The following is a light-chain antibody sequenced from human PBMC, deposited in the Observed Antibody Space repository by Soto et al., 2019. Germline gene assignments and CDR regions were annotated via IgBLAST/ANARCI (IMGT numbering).Light chain of an antibody. V-gene: IGLV2-14*01. CDR3: SSYTTIFTYV. Sequence: QSALTQPASVSGSPGQSITMSCTGTSSDVGDYKYVSWYQQHPGKAPKLVISEVSNRPSGISNRFSGSKSGNTASLTISGLQAEDEADYYCSSYTTIFTYVFGTGTKVTVL. CDR1: SSDVGDYKY. CDR2: EVS. J-gene: IGLJ1*01.